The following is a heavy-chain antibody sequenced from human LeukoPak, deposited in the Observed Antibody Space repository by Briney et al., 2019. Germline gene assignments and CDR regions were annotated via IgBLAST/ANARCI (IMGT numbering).Heavy chain of an antibody. D-gene: IGHD6-19*01. Sequence: GASVKVSCKASGYTFTDYYMHWVRQAPGQGLEWMGRINPNNGGTNHAQKFQGRVTMTRDMSISTAYMELSRLRSDDTAVYYCARVGRAWSFDYWGQGTLVTVSS. CDR3: ARVGRAWSFDY. CDR2: INPNNGGT. V-gene: IGHV1-2*06. J-gene: IGHJ4*02. CDR1: GYTFTDYY.